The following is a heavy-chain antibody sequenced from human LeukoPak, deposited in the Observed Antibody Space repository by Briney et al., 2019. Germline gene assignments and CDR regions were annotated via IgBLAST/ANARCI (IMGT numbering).Heavy chain of an antibody. CDR1: GGTFSSYA. Sequence: GASVKVSCKASGGTFSSYAISWVRQAPGQGLEWMGGIIPIFGTANYAQKFQGRVTITTDESTSTAYMELSSLRSEDTAVYYRAIVVLDDYGDYGYFDYWGQGTLVTVSS. V-gene: IGHV1-69*05. D-gene: IGHD4-17*01. CDR3: AIVVLDDYGDYGYFDY. J-gene: IGHJ4*02. CDR2: IIPIFGTA.